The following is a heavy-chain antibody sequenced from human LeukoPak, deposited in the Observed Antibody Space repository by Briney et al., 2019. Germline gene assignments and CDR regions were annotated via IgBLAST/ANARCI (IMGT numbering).Heavy chain of an antibody. J-gene: IGHJ3*02. D-gene: IGHD2-2*02. Sequence: GASVKVSCKASGGTFSSYAIGWVRQAPGQGLEWMGGIIPIFGTANYAQKFQGRVTITADESTSTAYMELSSLRSEDTAVYYCARSPRLGYCSSTSCYTDAFDIWGQGTMVTVSS. CDR1: GGTFSSYA. CDR2: IIPIFGTA. V-gene: IGHV1-69*01. CDR3: ARSPRLGYCSSTSCYTDAFDI.